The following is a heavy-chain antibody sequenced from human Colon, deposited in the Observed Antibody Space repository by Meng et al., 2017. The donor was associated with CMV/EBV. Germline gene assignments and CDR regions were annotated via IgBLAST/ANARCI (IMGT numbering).Heavy chain of an antibody. CDR3: ATVCSCYYLYFHH. J-gene: IGHJ1*01. CDR1: GYTVNGYY. D-gene: IGHD3-22*01. Sequence: VQFVQSGAVVKTPGASVKVSCNASGYTVNGYYTYRVRQAPGQGLEWMGWINPNSSGKNYAQKLQGRVTMTRDTSISTAYMEMSMLRSDDTAVYYCATVCSCYYLYFHHWGQGTLVTVSS. V-gene: IGHV1-2*02. CDR2: INPNSSGK.